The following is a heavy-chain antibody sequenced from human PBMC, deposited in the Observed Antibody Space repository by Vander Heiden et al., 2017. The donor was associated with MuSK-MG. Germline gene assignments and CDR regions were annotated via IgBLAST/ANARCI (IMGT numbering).Heavy chain of an antibody. Sequence: EVQLVESGGLLVQPGGSLRLSCAASGFTSSDCLMTWVRQAPGKGLEWLANIKEDGSEKYEVDSVKGRFTISRDNANNSLYLQIKSLRAEDTAVYYSARGAAPGSSYGWGQGTMVTVSS. CDR3: ARGAAPGSSYG. D-gene: IGHD1-26*01. CDR2: IKEDGSEK. J-gene: IGHJ4*02. V-gene: IGHV3-7*01. CDR1: GFTSSDCL.